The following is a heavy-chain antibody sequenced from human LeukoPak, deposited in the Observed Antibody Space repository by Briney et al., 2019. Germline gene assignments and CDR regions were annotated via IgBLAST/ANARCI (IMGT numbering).Heavy chain of an antibody. CDR3: AKDLGSSGGDY. V-gene: IGHV3-7*03. CDR1: GFTFSNYW. Sequence: GGSLRLSCAASGFTFSNYWMSWVRQAPGKGLEWVANIKEDGVEKYYVDSVKGRFAISRDNAKNSVYLQMNSLRAEDTAVYYCAKDLGSSGGDYWGQGTLVTVSS. D-gene: IGHD6-19*01. CDR2: IKEDGVEK. J-gene: IGHJ4*02.